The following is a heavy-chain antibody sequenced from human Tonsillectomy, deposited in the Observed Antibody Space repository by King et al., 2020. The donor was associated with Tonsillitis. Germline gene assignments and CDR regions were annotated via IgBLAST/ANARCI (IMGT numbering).Heavy chain of an antibody. J-gene: IGHJ4*02. CDR2: ISGRDTRT. V-gene: IGHV3-23*04. Sequence: VQLVESGGGLVQPGGSLRLSCEASGFTFSTYAMSWVRQAPGKGPEWVSAISGRDTRTFYADFVKGRFTISRDDSKNTGSLQMSSLRAEDTAVYYCAKESPYSGNYRFYYFDYWGQGTLVTVSS. D-gene: IGHD1-26*01. CDR1: GFTFSTYA. CDR3: AKESPYSGNYRFYYFDY.